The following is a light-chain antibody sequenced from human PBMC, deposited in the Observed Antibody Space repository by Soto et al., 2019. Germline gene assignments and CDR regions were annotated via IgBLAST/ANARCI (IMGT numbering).Light chain of an antibody. J-gene: IGKJ4*01. CDR1: QSISTW. Sequence: DLQMTQSPSTLSASVGARVTIACRASQSISTWLAWYQQKPGKAPSLLIYKASSVDSGVPSRFTGRGSGTEFNITISSLQPGDFATNYCQQYNASPLTFGGGTKVEIK. CDR3: QQYNASPLT. CDR2: KAS. V-gene: IGKV1-5*03.